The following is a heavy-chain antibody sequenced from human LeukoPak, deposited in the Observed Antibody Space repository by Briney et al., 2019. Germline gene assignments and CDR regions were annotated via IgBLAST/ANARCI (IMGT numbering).Heavy chain of an antibody. D-gene: IGHD5-12*01. CDR2: ISGSGGST. Sequence: PGESLRLSCAASGFTFSSYAMSWVRQAPGKGLEWVSAISGSGGSTYYADSVKGRFTISRDNSKNTLYLQMNSLRAEDTAVYYCAKDHTRYSGYDSLDYWGQGTLVTVSS. CDR3: AKDHTRYSGYDSLDY. CDR1: GFTFSSYA. J-gene: IGHJ4*02. V-gene: IGHV3-23*01.